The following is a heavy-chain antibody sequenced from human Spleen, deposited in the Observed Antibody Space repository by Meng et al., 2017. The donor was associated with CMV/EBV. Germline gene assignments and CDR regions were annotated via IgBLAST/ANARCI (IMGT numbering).Heavy chain of an antibody. CDR1: GGSINNDYY. J-gene: IGHJ4*02. CDR2: LFYSGST. D-gene: IGHD6-19*01. V-gene: IGHV4-38-2*02. Sequence: SETLSLTCTVSGGSINNDYYWGWIRQPPGKGLEWIGSLFYSGSTYYIPSLKSRITISVDTSTNQSALELSSVTAAVTAVYYCASVGGQWLVRGPFDYWGQGTLVTVSS. CDR3: ASVGGQWLVRGPFDY.